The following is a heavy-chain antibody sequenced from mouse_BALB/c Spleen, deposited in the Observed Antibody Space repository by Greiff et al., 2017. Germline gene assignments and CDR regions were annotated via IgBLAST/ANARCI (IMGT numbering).Heavy chain of an antibody. CDR1: GFNIKDYY. V-gene: IGHV14-4*02. CDR2: IDPENGDT. D-gene: IGHD1-1*01. CDR3: NAACITTAVFDF. Sequence: VQLQQSGAELVRSGASVKLSCTASGFNIKDYYMHWVKQRPEQGLEWIGWIDPENGDTEYAPKFQGKATMTADTSSNTAYLQLSSLTSEDTAVYYCNAACITTAVFDFWGQGTTVTVSS. J-gene: IGHJ2*01.